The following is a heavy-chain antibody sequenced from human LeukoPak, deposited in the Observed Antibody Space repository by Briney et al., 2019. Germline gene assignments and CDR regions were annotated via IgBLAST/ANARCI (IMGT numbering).Heavy chain of an antibody. J-gene: IGHJ4*02. CDR1: GYTFTSYG. V-gene: IGHV1-18*01. CDR3: ARDYGSGSYYTPLDY. D-gene: IGHD3-10*01. CDR2: ISASNGNT. Sequence: ASVKVSCKASGYTFTSYGISWVRHAPAQGLEWMGWISASNGNTNYAQTLQGRVTMTTDTSTSTAYMELRSLRSDDTAVYYCARDYGSGSYYTPLDYWGQGTLVTVSS.